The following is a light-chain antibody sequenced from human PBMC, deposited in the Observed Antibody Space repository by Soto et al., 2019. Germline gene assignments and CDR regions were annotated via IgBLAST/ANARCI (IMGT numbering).Light chain of an antibody. V-gene: IGKV3-15*01. CDR3: QHYNNWPPFFT. Sequence: LMTQSPATLSVSPGERATLSCGASQSVSSNLAWYQQRPGQAPRLLIYGASTRATGVPARFSGSGSGTEFTLTISSLQSEDFAVYYCQHYNNWPPFFTFGPGTKVDIK. J-gene: IGKJ3*01. CDR2: GAS. CDR1: QSVSSN.